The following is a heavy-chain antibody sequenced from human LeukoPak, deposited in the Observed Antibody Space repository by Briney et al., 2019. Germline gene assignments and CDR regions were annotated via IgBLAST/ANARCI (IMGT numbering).Heavy chain of an antibody. CDR2: TYYRSKWYN. D-gene: IGHD3-10*01. CDR3: ARDVWFGEFTRYYFDY. CDR1: GDSVSSNSAA. J-gene: IGHJ4*02. V-gene: IGHV6-1*01. Sequence: SQTLSLTCAISGDSVSSNSAAWNWIRQSPSRGLEWLGRTYYRSKWYNDYAVSVKSRITINPDTPKNQFSLQLNSVTPEDTAVYYCARDVWFGEFTRYYFDYWGQGTLVTVSS.